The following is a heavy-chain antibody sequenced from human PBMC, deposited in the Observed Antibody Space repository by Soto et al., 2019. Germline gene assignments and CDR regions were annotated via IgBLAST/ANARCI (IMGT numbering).Heavy chain of an antibody. Sequence: GGSLRLSCAASGFTVSSNYMSWVRQAPGKGLEWVSVIYSGGSTYYADSVKGRFTISRDNSKNTLYLQMNTLRAEDTAVYYCARRPENFWSGYPEAFDYWGPGTLVTVSS. D-gene: IGHD3-3*01. CDR1: GFTVSSNY. V-gene: IGHV3-53*01. J-gene: IGHJ4*02. CDR3: ARRPENFWSGYPEAFDY. CDR2: IYSGGST.